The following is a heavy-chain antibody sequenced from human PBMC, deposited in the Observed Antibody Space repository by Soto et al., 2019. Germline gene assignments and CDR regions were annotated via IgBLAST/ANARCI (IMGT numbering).Heavy chain of an antibody. V-gene: IGHV2-5*02. CDR3: APARGRGRDSAFDI. D-gene: IGHD3-10*01. CDR1: GFSLSTSGVG. CDR2: IYWDDDK. Sequence: QITLKESGPPLVKPTQTLTLTCTFSGFSLSTSGVGVGWIRQPPGKALEWLALIYWDDDKRYSPSLKSRLTSNNDTTKNHVVLTMTNMDPVDTATYYCAPARGRGRDSAFDIWGQGTMVTVSS. J-gene: IGHJ3*02.